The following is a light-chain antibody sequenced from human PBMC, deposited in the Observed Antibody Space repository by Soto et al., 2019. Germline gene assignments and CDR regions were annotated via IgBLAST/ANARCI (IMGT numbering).Light chain of an antibody. CDR1: ISDVGGHNY. CDR3: SSRTSSSTHYV. V-gene: IGLV2-14*01. CDR2: EVS. J-gene: IGLJ1*01. Sequence: QSVLTQHASVSGSPGQSITISCTGTISDVGGHNYVSWYQQHPGKAPKLMIYEVSYRPSGVSSRFSGSKSGNTASLTISGLQAEDEAAYYCSSRTSSSTHYVFGTGTKVTVL.